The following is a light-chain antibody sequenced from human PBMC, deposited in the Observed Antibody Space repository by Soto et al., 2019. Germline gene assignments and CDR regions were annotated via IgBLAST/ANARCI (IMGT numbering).Light chain of an antibody. Sequence: IQLTQSPSSLSASVGDRVTMTCRASQGISSDLAWYQQKPGKAPKFLIYDASSLERGVPSRFSGSGSGTDFTLTISSLQPEDFAIYYCQQFNNYPHTFGQGTKLEIK. J-gene: IGKJ2*01. CDR1: QGISSD. CDR3: QQFNNYPHT. CDR2: DAS. V-gene: IGKV1D-13*01.